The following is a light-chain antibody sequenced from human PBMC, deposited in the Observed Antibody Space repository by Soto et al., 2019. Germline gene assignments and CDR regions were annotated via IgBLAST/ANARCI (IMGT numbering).Light chain of an antibody. J-gene: IGLJ3*02. CDR2: HNN. V-gene: IGLV1-44*01. CDR3: AAWDGSLNGWV. CDR1: KSNIGSGA. Sequence: QAVLTQPPSASGTPGQRVTISCSGSKSNIGSGAVNWYQQLPGTAPKLLIYHNNQRPSGVPDRFSGSKSGTSASLAISGLQSEDETEYSCAAWDGSLNGWVFGGGTKLTVL.